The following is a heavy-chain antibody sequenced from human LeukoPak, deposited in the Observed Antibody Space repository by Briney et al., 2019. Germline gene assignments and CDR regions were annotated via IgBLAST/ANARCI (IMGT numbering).Heavy chain of an antibody. J-gene: IGHJ4*02. CDR1: GFTFSSYW. Sequence: GGSLRLSCAASGFTFSSYWMHWVRQAPGKGLVWVSRINSDGSSTSYADSVKGRFTISRDNAKNTLYLQMNSLRAEDTALYYCARGRYSGSYLLDYWGQGTLVTVSS. CDR3: ARGRYSGSYLLDY. V-gene: IGHV3-74*01. CDR2: INSDGSST. D-gene: IGHD1-26*01.